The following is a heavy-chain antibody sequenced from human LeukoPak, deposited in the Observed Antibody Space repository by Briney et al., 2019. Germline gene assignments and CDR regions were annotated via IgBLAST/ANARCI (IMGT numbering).Heavy chain of an antibody. CDR1: GGSISDSSYY. CDR3: ARMGVFGVVPQHTFDP. CDR2: IYYSGST. V-gene: IGHV4-39*07. D-gene: IGHD3-3*01. Sequence: SETLSLTCTVSGGSISDSSYYWGWIRQPPGKGLEWIGSIYYSGSTYYNPSLKSRVTISVDTSKNQFSLKLSSVTAADTAVYYCARMGVFGVVPQHTFDPWGQGTLVPVSS. J-gene: IGHJ5*02.